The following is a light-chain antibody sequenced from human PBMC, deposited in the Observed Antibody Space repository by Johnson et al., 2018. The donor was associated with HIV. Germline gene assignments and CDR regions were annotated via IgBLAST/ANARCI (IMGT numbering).Light chain of an antibody. V-gene: IGLV1-51*02. J-gene: IGLJ1*01. CDR3: GTWDGSLSGYV. CDR1: SSNIGNNY. CDR2: ENN. Sequence: QSVLTQPPSVSAAPGQKVTISCSGSSSNIGNNYVSWYQQLPGTAPKLLIYENNKLPSGIPDRFSGSKSGTSATLGITGLQTGDEADYYCGTWDGSLSGYVFGTGTKVTVL.